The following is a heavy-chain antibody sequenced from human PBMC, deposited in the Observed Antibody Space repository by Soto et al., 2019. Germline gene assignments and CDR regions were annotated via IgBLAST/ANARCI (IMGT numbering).Heavy chain of an antibody. CDR3: AREPLRGYSGYDNWFDP. V-gene: IGHV3-11*06. J-gene: IGHJ5*02. Sequence: GGSLRLSCAASGFTFSDYYMSWIRQAPGKGLEWVSYISSSSSYTNYADSVKGRITISRDNAKNSLYLQMNSLRAEDTAVYYCAREPLRGYSGYDNWFDPWGQGTLVTVSS. D-gene: IGHD5-12*01. CDR1: GFTFSDYY. CDR2: ISSSSSYT.